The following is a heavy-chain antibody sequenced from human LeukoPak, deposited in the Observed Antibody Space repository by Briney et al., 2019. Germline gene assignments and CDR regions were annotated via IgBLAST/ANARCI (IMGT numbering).Heavy chain of an antibody. CDR2: INHSGST. Sequence: SETLSLTCAVYGGSFSGYYWSWIRQPPGKGLEWIGEINHSGSTNYNPSLKSRVTISVDTSKNQFSLKLSSVTAADTAVYYCARVGRWLYNSAPFDYWGQGTLVTVSS. CDR1: GGSFSGYY. V-gene: IGHV4-34*01. CDR3: ARVGRWLYNSAPFDY. D-gene: IGHD5-24*01. J-gene: IGHJ4*02.